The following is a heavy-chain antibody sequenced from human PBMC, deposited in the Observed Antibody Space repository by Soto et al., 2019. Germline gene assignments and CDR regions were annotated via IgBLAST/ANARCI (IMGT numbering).Heavy chain of an antibody. D-gene: IGHD1-26*01. V-gene: IGHV1-69*01. CDR2: IIPIFGTA. J-gene: IGHJ6*02. Sequence: QVQLVQSGAEVKKPGSSVKVSCKASGGTFSSYAISWVRQAPGQVLEWMGGIIPIFGTANYAQKFQGRVTIAADESTSTAYMELSSLRSGDTAVYYCARAVVGGSSLGSYYYDYGMDVWGRGSTVTVSS. CDR1: GGTFSSYA. CDR3: ARAVVGGSSLGSYYYDYGMDV.